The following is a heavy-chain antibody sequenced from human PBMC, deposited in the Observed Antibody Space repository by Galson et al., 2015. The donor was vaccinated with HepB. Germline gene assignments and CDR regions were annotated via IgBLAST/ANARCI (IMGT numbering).Heavy chain of an antibody. CDR3: AKDHTRVAPGRGYFNN. J-gene: IGHJ4*02. Sequence: SLRLSCAASGFTFSSHPMHWVRQAPGKGLEWVAVVSSNGRYTNHADSVKGRFTISRDNSKNTLYLQMNSLRAEDTAVYYCAKDHTRVAPGRGYFNNWGQGTLVTVSS. D-gene: IGHD3-3*01. CDR1: GFTFSSHP. V-gene: IGHV3-30*04. CDR2: VSSNGRYT.